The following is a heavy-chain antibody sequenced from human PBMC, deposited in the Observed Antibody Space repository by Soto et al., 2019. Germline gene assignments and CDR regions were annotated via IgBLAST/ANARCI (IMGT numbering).Heavy chain of an antibody. D-gene: IGHD1-7*01. V-gene: IGHV1-69*06. Sequence: SVKVSCKASRGTFSSYAISWVRQAPGRGLEWMGGIIPIFGTANYAQKFQGRVTITAGKSTSTAYMELSSLRSEDTAVYYCARGFPNNWNYGTPNWFDPWGQGTLVTVSS. J-gene: IGHJ5*02. CDR1: RGTFSSYA. CDR2: IIPIFGTA. CDR3: ARGFPNNWNYGTPNWFDP.